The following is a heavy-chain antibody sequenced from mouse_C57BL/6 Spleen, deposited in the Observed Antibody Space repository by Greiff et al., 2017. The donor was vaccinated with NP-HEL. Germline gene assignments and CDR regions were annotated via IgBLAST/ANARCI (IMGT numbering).Heavy chain of an antibody. Sequence: EVKVVESGGGLVKPGGSLKLSCAASGFTFSSYTMSWVRQTPEKRLEWVATISGGGGNTYYPDSVKGRFTISRDNAKNTLYLQMSSLRSEDTALYYCARYGTQDAMDYWGQGTSVTVSS. V-gene: IGHV5-9*01. CDR1: GFTFSSYT. D-gene: IGHD2-10*02. CDR3: ARYGTQDAMDY. CDR2: ISGGGGNT. J-gene: IGHJ4*01.